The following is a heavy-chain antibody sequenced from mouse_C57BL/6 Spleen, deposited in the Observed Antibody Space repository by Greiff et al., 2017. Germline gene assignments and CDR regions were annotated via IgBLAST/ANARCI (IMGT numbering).Heavy chain of an antibody. D-gene: IGHD1-1*01. CDR2: IYPGSGST. J-gene: IGHJ4*01. Sequence: VQLQEPGAELVKPGASVKMSCKASGYTFTSYWITWVKQRPGHGLEWIGDIYPGSGSTNYNEKFKGKATLTVDTSSSPAYMLLSSLTSVDSGVYYCAVCYGSREAMDYWGQGASVTSSS. CDR1: GYTFTSYW. V-gene: IGHV1-55*01. CDR3: AVCYGSREAMDY.